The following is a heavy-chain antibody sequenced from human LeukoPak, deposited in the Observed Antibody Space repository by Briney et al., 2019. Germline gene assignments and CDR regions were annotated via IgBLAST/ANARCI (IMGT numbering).Heavy chain of an antibody. V-gene: IGHV3-48*04. Sequence: GGSLRLSCAASGFTFSGYWMHWVRQAPGKGLEWVSYISSSGSTIYYADSVKGRFTISRDNAKNSLYLQMNSLRAEDTAVYYCARGMLLWFGEAGNWFDPWGQGTLVTVSS. CDR3: ARGMLLWFGEAGNWFDP. J-gene: IGHJ5*02. D-gene: IGHD3-10*01. CDR2: ISSSGSTI. CDR1: GFTFSGYW.